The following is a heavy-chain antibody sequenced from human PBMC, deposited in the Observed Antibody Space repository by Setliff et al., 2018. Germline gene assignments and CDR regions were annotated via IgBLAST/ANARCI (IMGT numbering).Heavy chain of an antibody. D-gene: IGHD3-3*01. V-gene: IGHV5-51*01. CDR1: GYNFANYW. CDR3: ARSRGNFWSGYFNWFDP. Sequence: GESLKISCRASGYNFANYWIGWVRQMPGKGLEWMGIIFPGNSDTRYSPSFQGQVTISADKSISTAYLQWSSLKASDTATYYCARSRGNFWSGYFNWFDPWGQGTLVTVSS. J-gene: IGHJ5*02. CDR2: IFPGNSDT.